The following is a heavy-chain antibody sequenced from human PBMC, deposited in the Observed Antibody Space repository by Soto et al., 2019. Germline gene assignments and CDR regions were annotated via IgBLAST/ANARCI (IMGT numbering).Heavy chain of an antibody. CDR2: MNPNTGNT. J-gene: IGHJ4*02. D-gene: IGHD3-10*01. V-gene: IGHV1-8*01. Sequence: QVQLVQSGAEVKKPGASVKVSCKASGYMFTTYDIMWVRQATGQGLEWVGGMNPNTGNTGYAQKFQGRVSMTRDASISTAYMELSSLRSDDTAVYYCARAATYYYGFRSGDDYWGQGTLVTVSS. CDR3: ARAATYYYGFRSGDDY. CDR1: GYMFTTYD.